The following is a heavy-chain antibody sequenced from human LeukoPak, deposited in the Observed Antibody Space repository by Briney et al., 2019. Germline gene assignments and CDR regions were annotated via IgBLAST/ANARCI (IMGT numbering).Heavy chain of an antibody. CDR3: AKDRYYYDSSGYYSALDY. J-gene: IGHJ4*02. CDR1: GFTFSSYG. V-gene: IGHV3-30*18. Sequence: PGGSLRLSCAASGFTFSSYGMHWVRQAPGKGLEWVAVISYDGSNKYYADSVKGRFTISRDNSKNTLYLQMNSLRAEDTAVYYCAKDRYYYDSSGYYSALDYWGQGTLVTVSS. D-gene: IGHD3-22*01. CDR2: ISYDGSNK.